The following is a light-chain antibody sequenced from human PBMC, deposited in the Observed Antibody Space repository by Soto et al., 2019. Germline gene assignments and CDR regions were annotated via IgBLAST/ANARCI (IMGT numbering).Light chain of an antibody. CDR1: SSDVGGYNY. Sequence: QSALTRPPSASGSPGQSVTISCTGTSSDVGGYNYVSWYQQHPGKAPKLMIYEVTKRPSGVPDRFSGSKSGNTASLTVSGLQAEDEADYYCCSYAGSNNLKVFGTGTKVTV. V-gene: IGLV2-8*01. CDR2: EVT. J-gene: IGLJ1*01. CDR3: CSYAGSNNLKV.